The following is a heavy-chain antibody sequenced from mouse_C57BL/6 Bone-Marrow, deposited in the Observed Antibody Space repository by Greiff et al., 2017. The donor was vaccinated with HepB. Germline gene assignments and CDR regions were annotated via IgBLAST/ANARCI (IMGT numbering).Heavy chain of an antibody. D-gene: IGHD2-1*01. CDR3: TFYGNYPYFDY. CDR1: GFNIKDGY. Sequence: EVQLQQSGAELVRPGASVKLSCTASGFNIKDGYMHWVKQRPEQGLEWIGWIDPENGDTEYASKFQGKATITADTSSNTAYLQLSSLTSEDTAVYYCTFYGNYPYFDYWGQGTTLTVSS. V-gene: IGHV14-4*01. J-gene: IGHJ2*01. CDR2: IDPENGDT.